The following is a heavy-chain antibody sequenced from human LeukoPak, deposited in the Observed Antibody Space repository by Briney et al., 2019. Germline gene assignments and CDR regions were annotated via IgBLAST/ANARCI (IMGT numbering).Heavy chain of an antibody. V-gene: IGHV4-39*01. J-gene: IGHJ4*02. Sequence: WDCLSLTCTVSGGSISSSSYYLGWIRQPPGKGLERIRSLYYTARTPHNPSLKSRVMTPPGTSTHQFCLKLSSVSAADTAVYYCARQQYYDSSGYFPIDYWGQGTLVTVS. D-gene: IGHD3-22*01. CDR2: LYYTART. CDR1: GGSISSSSYY. CDR3: ARQQYYDSSGYFPIDY.